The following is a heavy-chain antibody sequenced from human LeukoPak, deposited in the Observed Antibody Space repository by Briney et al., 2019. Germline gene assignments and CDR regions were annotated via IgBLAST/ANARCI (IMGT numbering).Heavy chain of an antibody. CDR2: ISGNSGSI. V-gene: IGHV3-9*01. CDR1: GFTFDDYA. Sequence: GGSLRLSCAASGFTFDDYAMHWVRQAPGKGLEWVSGISGNSGSIGYADSVKGRFTISRDNAKNSLYLQMNSLRAEDTALYYCAKESAYYYGSGSPEYYYYGMDVWGQGTTVTVSS. J-gene: IGHJ6*02. CDR3: AKESAYYYGSGSPEYYYYGMDV. D-gene: IGHD3-10*01.